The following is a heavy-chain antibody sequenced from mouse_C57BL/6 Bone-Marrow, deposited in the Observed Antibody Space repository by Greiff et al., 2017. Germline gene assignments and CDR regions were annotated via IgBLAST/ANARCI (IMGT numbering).Heavy chain of an antibody. CDR2: IYPGSGST. J-gene: IGHJ1*03. V-gene: IGHV1-55*01. CDR1: GYTFTSYW. CDR3: AREGAIDWYFDV. Sequence: QVQLQQPGAELVKPGASVKMSCKASGYTFTSYWITWVKQRPGQGLEWIGDIYPGSGSTNYNEKFKSKATLTVDTSSSTAYMQLSSLTSEDSAVYYCAREGAIDWYFDVWGTGTTVTVSS.